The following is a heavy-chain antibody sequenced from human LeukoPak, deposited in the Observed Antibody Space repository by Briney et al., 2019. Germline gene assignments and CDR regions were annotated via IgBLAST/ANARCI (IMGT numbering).Heavy chain of an antibody. D-gene: IGHD2-2*01. Sequence: ASVKVSCKASGYTFTSYGISWVRQAPGQGLEWMGWIRAYNGNTNYAQKLQGRVTMTTDTSTSTAYMELRSLRSDDTAVYYCARFPGDIVVVPAAPIDAFDIWGQGTMVTVSS. CDR3: ARFPGDIVVVPAAPIDAFDI. CDR1: GYTFTSYG. J-gene: IGHJ3*02. CDR2: IRAYNGNT. V-gene: IGHV1-18*01.